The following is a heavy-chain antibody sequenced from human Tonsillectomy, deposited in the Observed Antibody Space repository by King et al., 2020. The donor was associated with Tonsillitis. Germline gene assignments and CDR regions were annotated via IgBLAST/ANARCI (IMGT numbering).Heavy chain of an antibody. V-gene: IGHV4-4*02. D-gene: IGHD6-19*01. CDR3: ARDVYRSGCRDVCYFDY. CDR2: IYHSGGT. Sequence: QVQLQESGPGLVKPSGTLSLTCAVSGGSISSPNWWSWVRQPPGKGLEWIGEIYHSGGTNYNPSLESRVTISVDKSKNQFSLKLSSVTAADTAVYFCARDVYRSGCRDVCYFDYWGQGTLVTVSS. CDR1: GGSISSPNW. J-gene: IGHJ4*02.